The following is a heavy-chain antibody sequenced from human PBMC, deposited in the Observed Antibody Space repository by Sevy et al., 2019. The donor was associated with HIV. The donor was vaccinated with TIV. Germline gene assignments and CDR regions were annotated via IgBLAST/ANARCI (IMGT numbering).Heavy chain of an antibody. D-gene: IGHD5-18*01. CDR3: AKGGWIQLWLYY. CDR1: GFTFSSYA. V-gene: IGHV3-23*01. Sequence: GGSLRLSCAASGFTFSSYAMSWVRQAPGKGLEWVSAISGSGGSTYYADSVKGRFTISRDNSKNPLYLQMNSLRAEDTAVYYCAKGGWIQLWLYYWGQGTLVTVSS. CDR2: ISGSGGST. J-gene: IGHJ4*02.